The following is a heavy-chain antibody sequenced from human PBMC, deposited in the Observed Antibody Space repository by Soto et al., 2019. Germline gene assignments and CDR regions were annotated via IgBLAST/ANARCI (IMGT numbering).Heavy chain of an antibody. CDR3: AKDMENGYNPYYYYGMDV. D-gene: IGHD3-10*01. CDR1: GFNFNYYG. CDR2: ISWNSVSI. V-gene: IGHV3-9*01. J-gene: IGHJ6*02. Sequence: PGGSLRLSCAASGFNFNYYGMHWVRQAPGKGLEWVSSISWNSVSIGYADSVKGRFTISRDNAMNSLYLQMNSLRAEDTALYYCAKDMENGYNPYYYYGMDVWGQGTTVTVSS.